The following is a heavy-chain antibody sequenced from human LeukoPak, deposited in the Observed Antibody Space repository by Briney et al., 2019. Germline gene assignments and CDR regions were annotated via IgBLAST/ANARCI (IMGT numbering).Heavy chain of an antibody. CDR3: ARGSYIAAAGADYYYMDV. D-gene: IGHD6-13*01. CDR1: GGTFSSYA. Sequence: SVKVSCKASGGTFSSYAISWVRQAPGQGLEWMGGIIPIFGTANYAQKFRGRVTITADKSTRTAYMELSRLRSDDTAVYYCARGSYIAAAGADYYYMDVWGKGTTVTISS. V-gene: IGHV1-69*06. CDR2: IIPIFGTA. J-gene: IGHJ6*03.